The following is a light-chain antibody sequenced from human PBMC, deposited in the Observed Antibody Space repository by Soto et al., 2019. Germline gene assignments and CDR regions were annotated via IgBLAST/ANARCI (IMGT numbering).Light chain of an antibody. V-gene: IGKV1-5*01. CDR1: QRISSW. CDR2: DAS. CDR3: QQYNSYSTWT. J-gene: IGKJ1*01. Sequence: DIQMTQSPSTLSASVGDRVTITCRASQRISSWLAWYQQKPGKAPNLLIYDASTLERGVPSRFSGSGSGTEFTLTISSLQPDDFATYYCQQYNSYSTWTFGQGTKV.